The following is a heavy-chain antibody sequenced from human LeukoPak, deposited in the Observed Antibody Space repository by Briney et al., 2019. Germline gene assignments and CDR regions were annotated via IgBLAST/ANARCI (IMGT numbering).Heavy chain of an antibody. V-gene: IGHV3-7*01. J-gene: IGHJ4*02. CDR3: ARGPPYGSRSDYFDY. Sequence: GGSLRLSCAASGFTFSSHWMSWVRQAPGKGLEWVASIKKDVGEEFYVDSVKGRFTISRDNAKNSLSLHMNSLRVEDTAVYYCARGPPYGSRSDYFDYWGQGTLVTVSS. CDR2: IKKDVGEE. CDR1: GFTFSSHW. D-gene: IGHD3-10*01.